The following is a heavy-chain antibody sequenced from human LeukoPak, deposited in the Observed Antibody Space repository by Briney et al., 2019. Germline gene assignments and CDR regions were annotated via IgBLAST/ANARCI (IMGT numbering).Heavy chain of an antibody. CDR1: GFTFSSYG. V-gene: IGHV3-30*02. CDR3: ATYRQVLLPFES. D-gene: IGHD2-8*02. Sequence: PGGSLRLSCAACGFTFSSYGMHWVRQAPGKGLEWVAFIRYDGSNKYYADSVRGRFTISRDNSKSTLSLQMNSLRAEDTAIYYCATYRQVLLPFESWGQGTLVTVSS. CDR2: IRYDGSNK. J-gene: IGHJ4*02.